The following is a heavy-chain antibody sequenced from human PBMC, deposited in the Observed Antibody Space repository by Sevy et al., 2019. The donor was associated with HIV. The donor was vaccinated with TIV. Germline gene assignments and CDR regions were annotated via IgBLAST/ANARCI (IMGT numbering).Heavy chain of an antibody. D-gene: IGHD3-22*01. J-gene: IGHJ4*02. Sequence: SETLSLTCAVSGGSVSSNNWWSWVRQPPGKGLEWIGEIYRSGNTNYNPSLKTRLTISVDKSKNQFSLRLSSVTAADTAVYYCARFGYFDISGYPLYYFDFWGQGTLVTVSS. CDR2: IYRSGNT. CDR1: GGSVSSNNW. CDR3: ARFGYFDISGYPLYYFDF. V-gene: IGHV4-4*02.